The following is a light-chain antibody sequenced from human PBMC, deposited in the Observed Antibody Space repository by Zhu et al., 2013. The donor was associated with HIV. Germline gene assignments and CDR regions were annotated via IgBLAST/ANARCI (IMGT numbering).Light chain of an antibody. CDR2: GAS. CDR3: QQYGGSPRT. V-gene: IGKV3-20*01. J-gene: IGKJ1*01. CDR1: QSVSRSY. Sequence: EIVLTQSPGTLSLSPGERATLSCRASQSVSRSYLAWYQQKPGQAPRFLIYGASSRATGIPDRFSGSGSGTDFTLTISRVEPEDFAVYYCQQYGGSPRTFGQGTKVEIK.